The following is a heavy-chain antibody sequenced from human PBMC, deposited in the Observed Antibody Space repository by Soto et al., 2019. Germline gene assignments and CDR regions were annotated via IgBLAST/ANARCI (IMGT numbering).Heavy chain of an antibody. D-gene: IGHD3-3*01. CDR3: ARGDTKGFFGVAVSRY. Sequence: GGSLRLSCAASGFTFSSYAMHWVRQAPGKGLEWVAVISYDGSNKYYADSVKGRFTISRDNSKNTLYLQMNSLRAEDTAVYYCARGDTKGFFGVAVSRYWGQGTLVTVSS. CDR1: GFTFSSYA. J-gene: IGHJ4*02. CDR2: ISYDGSNK. V-gene: IGHV3-30-3*01.